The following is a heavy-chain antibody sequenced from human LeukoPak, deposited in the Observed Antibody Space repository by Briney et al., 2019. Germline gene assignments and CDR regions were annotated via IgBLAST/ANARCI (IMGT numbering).Heavy chain of an antibody. CDR2: ISYDGSNK. V-gene: IGHV3-30*18. J-gene: IGHJ4*02. CDR3: AKDYGMVRVDY. Sequence: GGSLRLSCEASGFXFSSYGIHWVRQAPGKGLEWVALISYDGSNKYYADSVKGRFTISRDNSKNTLYLQMNSLRAEDTAVYYCAKDYGMVRVDYWGQGTLVTVSS. D-gene: IGHD3-10*01. CDR1: GFXFSSYG.